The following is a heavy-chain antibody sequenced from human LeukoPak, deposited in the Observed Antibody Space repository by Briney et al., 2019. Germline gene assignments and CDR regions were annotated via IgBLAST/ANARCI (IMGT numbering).Heavy chain of an antibody. Sequence: SETLSLTCAVYGGSFSGYYWSWLRQPPGKGLEWIGEINHSGSTNYNPSLKSRVTISVDTSKNQFSLKLSSVTAADTAVYYCARKGRYDSSGWGYYYYYMDVWGKGTTVTVSS. D-gene: IGHD3-22*01. J-gene: IGHJ6*03. CDR3: ARKGRYDSSGWGYYYYYMDV. CDR1: GGSFSGYY. V-gene: IGHV4-34*01. CDR2: INHSGST.